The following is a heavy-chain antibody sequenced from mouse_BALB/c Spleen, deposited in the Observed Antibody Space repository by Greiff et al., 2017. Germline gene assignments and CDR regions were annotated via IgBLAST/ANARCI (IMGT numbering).Heavy chain of an antibody. V-gene: IGHV1-85*01. CDR3: ARRIYYDYWYFDV. CDR1: GYTFTSYD. CDR2: IFPGDGST. J-gene: IGHJ1*01. D-gene: IGHD2-4*01. Sequence: VQLQQSGAELVKPGASVKLSCKASGYTFTSYDINWVRQRPEQGLEWIGWIFPGDGSTKYNEKFKGKATLTTDKSSSTAYMQLSRLTSEDSAVYFCARRIYYDYWYFDVWGAGTTVTVSS.